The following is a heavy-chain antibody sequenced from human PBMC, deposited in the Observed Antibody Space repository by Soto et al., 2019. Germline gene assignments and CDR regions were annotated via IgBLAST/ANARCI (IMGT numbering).Heavy chain of an antibody. CDR2: IIPIFGTA. V-gene: IGHV1-69*01. CDR3: ARARPPIFGIYYYYGMDV. D-gene: IGHD3-3*01. CDR1: GGTFSSYA. J-gene: IGHJ6*02. Sequence: QVQLVQSGAEVKKPGSSVKVSCKASGGTFSSYAISWVRQAPGQGLEWMGGIIPIFGTANYAEKLQGRVTITADESTSAALMVRSSLRSEDTAVYYCARARPPIFGIYYYYGMDVWGQGATVTVSS.